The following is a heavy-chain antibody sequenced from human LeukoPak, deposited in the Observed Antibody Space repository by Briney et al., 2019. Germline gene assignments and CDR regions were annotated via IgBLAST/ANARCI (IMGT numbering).Heavy chain of an antibody. CDR1: GFTFSSYG. J-gene: IGHJ4*02. CDR2: ISYEGSNK. Sequence: GGSLRLSCAASGFTFSSYGMHWVRQAPGKGLEWVAVISYEGSNKYYADSVKGRFTISRDNSKNTLYLQMNSLRAEDTAVYYCARRAGGYSHPYDYWGQGILVTVSS. V-gene: IGHV3-30*03. D-gene: IGHD4-23*01. CDR3: ARRAGGYSHPYDY.